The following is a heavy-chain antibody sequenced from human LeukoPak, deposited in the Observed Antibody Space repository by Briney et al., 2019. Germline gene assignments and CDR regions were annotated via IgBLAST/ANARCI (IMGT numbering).Heavy chain of an antibody. CDR2: IYYSGST. CDR3: ARHTGYSSSWTPRVVGYYFDY. V-gene: IGHV4-59*08. Sequence: SETLSLTCTVSGGSISSYYWSWIRQPPGKGLEWIGYIYYSGSTDYNPSLKSRVTISVDTSKNQFSLKLSSVTAADTAVYYCARHTGYSSSWTPRVVGYYFDYWGQGTLVTVSS. J-gene: IGHJ4*02. D-gene: IGHD6-13*01. CDR1: GGSISSYY.